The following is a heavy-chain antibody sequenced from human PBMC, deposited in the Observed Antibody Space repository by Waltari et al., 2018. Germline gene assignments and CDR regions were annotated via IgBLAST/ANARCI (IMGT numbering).Heavy chain of an antibody. D-gene: IGHD3-10*01. Sequence: VQLQESGPGLVKPSETLSLTCTVSGGSISTYYWSWIRQPAGKGLEWIGRIYATGSTNYNPSLKRRVTMSVDTSKNQFSLKLSSVTAADTAVYYCARLPYNNIYFYYYMDVWGKGTTVTVSS. CDR3: ARLPYNNIYFYYYMDV. J-gene: IGHJ6*03. CDR2: IYATGST. CDR1: GGSISTYY. V-gene: IGHV4-4*07.